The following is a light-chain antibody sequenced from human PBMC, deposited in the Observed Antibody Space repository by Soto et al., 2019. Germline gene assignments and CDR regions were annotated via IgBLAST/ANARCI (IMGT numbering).Light chain of an antibody. CDR3: QEYKTAPFI. CDR2: AAS. J-gene: IGKJ3*01. V-gene: IGKV1-27*01. Sequence: DIQMTQSPSSLSAFVGDRVTITCRASQGISNYLAWYQQKPGRVPTLLIYAASTLRSGVPSRFSGSGSGTEFAINISILQPEDVASYYCQEYKTAPFIFGPGTKVDIK. CDR1: QGISNY.